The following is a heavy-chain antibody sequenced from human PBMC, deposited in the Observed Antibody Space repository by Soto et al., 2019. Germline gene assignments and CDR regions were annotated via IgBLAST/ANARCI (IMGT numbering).Heavy chain of an antibody. CDR1: AFTFSTYG. CDR2: IWYDGTNK. D-gene: IGHD3-22*01. CDR3: AKDPRGLYYYDSGYGMDV. V-gene: IGHV3-30*02. J-gene: IGHJ6*02. Sequence: GGSLRLSCASSAFTFSTYGMHWVRQAPGKGLEWVAGIWYDGTNKDYADSVKGRLTISRDNSKNTLFLQMNSLRAEDTAVYYCAKDPRGLYYYDSGYGMDVWGQGTTVTVSS.